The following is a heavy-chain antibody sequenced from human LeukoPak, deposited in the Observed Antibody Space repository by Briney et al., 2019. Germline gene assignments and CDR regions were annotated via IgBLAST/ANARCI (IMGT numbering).Heavy chain of an antibody. CDR2: LSGSGGTT. D-gene: IGHD4-17*01. J-gene: IGHJ6*03. Sequence: GGSLRLSCAASGFTFSSYAMSWVRQAPGKGLDGVSSLSGSGGTTYHADSGKGRFSISRDNSKNTLYLQLNSLRAEDTAVYYCAKGGSTSRVTTSRVVFGYYYYLDVWGKGTPVTVSS. CDR1: GFTFSSYA. CDR3: AKGGSTSRVTTSRVVFGYYYYLDV. V-gene: IGHV3-23*01.